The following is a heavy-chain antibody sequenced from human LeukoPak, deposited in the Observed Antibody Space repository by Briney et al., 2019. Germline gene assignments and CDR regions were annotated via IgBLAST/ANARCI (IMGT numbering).Heavy chain of an antibody. CDR2: IYSGGST. J-gene: IGHJ4*02. CDR3: AKGGEGGSHRYFEY. V-gene: IGHV3-66*01. D-gene: IGHD1-26*01. CDR1: GFTVSSNY. Sequence: PGGSLRLSCAASGFTVSSNYMSWVRQAPGRGLEWVSVIYSGGSTYYADSVKGRFTISRDNSKNTLFLQMNSLRAGDTAVYYCAKGGEGGSHRYFEYWGQGTLVTVSS.